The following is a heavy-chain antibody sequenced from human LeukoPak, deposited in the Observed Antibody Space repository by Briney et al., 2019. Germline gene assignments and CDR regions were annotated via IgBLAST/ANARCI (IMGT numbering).Heavy chain of an antibody. J-gene: IGHJ5*02. CDR1: GYTFTSYD. CDR2: MNTNSGNT. V-gene: IGHV1-8*01. Sequence: GASVNLSRNASGYTFTSYDINWVRHATGQRLEWKWWMNTNSGNTGYAKKLQGRVTMTRNTSMSTAYMELSSLRSEDSAVYYCARGPGNDTGWSAGMPKGWFDPWGQGTLVTVSS. D-gene: IGHD6-19*01. CDR3: ARGPGNDTGWSAGMPKGWFDP.